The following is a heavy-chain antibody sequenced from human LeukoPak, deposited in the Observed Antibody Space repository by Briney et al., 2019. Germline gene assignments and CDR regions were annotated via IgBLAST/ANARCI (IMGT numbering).Heavy chain of an antibody. Sequence: GGSLRLSCAASGFTVSSNYMNWVRQAPGKGLEWVSVIYSGGSTYYADSVKGRFTISRDNSKNTLCLQMNSLRAEDTAVYYCACSSGYYYIVYWGQGTLVTVSS. J-gene: IGHJ4*02. CDR3: ACSSGYYYIVY. D-gene: IGHD3-22*01. V-gene: IGHV3-53*01. CDR2: IYSGGST. CDR1: GFTVSSNY.